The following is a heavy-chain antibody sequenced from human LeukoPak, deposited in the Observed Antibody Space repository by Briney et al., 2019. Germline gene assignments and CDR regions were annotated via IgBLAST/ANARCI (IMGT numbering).Heavy chain of an antibody. Sequence: ASVKVSCKASGYTLTTYDINWVRQATGQGLEWMGRMNPNSGNTGYTQKFQGRVTMTRNTSITTAYMELSSLRSEDTAVYYCARGLRPSSYWSSGISGYWGQGTLVTASS. D-gene: IGHD2-8*02. CDR3: ARGLRPSSYWSSGISGY. CDR1: GYTLTTYD. J-gene: IGHJ4*02. V-gene: IGHV1-8*01. CDR2: MNPNSGNT.